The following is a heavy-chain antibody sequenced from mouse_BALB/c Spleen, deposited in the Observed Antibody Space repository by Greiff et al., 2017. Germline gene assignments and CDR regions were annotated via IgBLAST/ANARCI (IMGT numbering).Heavy chain of an antibody. V-gene: IGHV7-3*02. D-gene: IGHD2-3*01. CDR2: IRNKANGYTT. J-gene: IGHJ3*01. CDR1: GFTFTDYY. Sequence: EVKLVESGGGLVQPGGSLRLSCATSGFTFTDYYMSWVRQPPGKALEWLGFIRNKANGYTTEYSASVKGRFTISRDNSQSILYPQMNTLRAEDSATFYCARDRPYDGYSWGQGTLVTVSA. CDR3: ARDRPYDGYS.